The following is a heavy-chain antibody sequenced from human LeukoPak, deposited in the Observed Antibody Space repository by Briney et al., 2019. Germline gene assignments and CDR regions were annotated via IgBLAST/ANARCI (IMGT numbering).Heavy chain of an antibody. CDR3: ARISCTSCSAMYYMDV. Sequence: GRSLRLSCAASGFTFSSYGMHWVRQAPGKGLEWVADIWYHGSKTSYADSVKGRFTISRDNSTYTLYLQMNSLRAEDTAGYYCARISCTSCSAMYYMDVWGKGTTVTVSS. CDR1: GFTFSSYG. CDR2: IWYHGSKT. D-gene: IGHD2-2*01. J-gene: IGHJ6*03. V-gene: IGHV3-33*01.